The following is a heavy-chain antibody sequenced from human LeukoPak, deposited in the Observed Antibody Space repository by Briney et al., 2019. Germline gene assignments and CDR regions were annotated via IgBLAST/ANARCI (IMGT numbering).Heavy chain of an antibody. D-gene: IGHD6-19*01. J-gene: IGHJ4*02. CDR3: ARDWGSDWPYYFDY. V-gene: IGHV1-69*04. CDR1: GGTFSSYA. CDR2: IIPILGIA. Sequence: GSSVKVSCKASGGTFSSYAISWVRQAPGQGLEWMGRIIPILGIANYAQKFQGRVTITADKSTSTAYMELSSLRSEDTAVYYCARDWGSDWPYYFDYWGQGTLVTVSS.